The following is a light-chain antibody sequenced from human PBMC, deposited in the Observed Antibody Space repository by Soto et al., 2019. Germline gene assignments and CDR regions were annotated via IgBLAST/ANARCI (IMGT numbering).Light chain of an antibody. J-gene: IGKJ1*01. CDR3: QQYGSSPKLT. CDR1: QSVSSSY. CDR2: GAS. Sequence: EIVLTQSPGTLSLSPGERATLSCRASQSVSSSYLAWYQQKPGQAPRLLIYGASSRATGIPDRFSGSGSGTYFPLTISRLETEDFAVYYCQQYGSSPKLTFGQGTKVEIK. V-gene: IGKV3-20*01.